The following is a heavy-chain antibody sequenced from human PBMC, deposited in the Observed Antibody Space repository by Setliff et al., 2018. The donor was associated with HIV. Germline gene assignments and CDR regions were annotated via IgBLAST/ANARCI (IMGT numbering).Heavy chain of an antibody. CDR3: ARGTGSYGSDY. J-gene: IGHJ4*02. CDR2: IWTSGST. D-gene: IGHD5-18*01. Sequence: PSETLSLTCTVSGGSISSGSYYWSWIRQPAGKGLEWIGRIWTSGSTNYNPSLKSRVTISVDMSKNQFSLKLSSVTAADTAVYYCARGTGSYGSDYWGQGTLVTVSS. CDR1: GGSISSGSYY. V-gene: IGHV4-61*02.